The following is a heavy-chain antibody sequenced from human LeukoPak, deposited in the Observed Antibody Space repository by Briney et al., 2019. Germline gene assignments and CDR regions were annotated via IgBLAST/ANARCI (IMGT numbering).Heavy chain of an antibody. V-gene: IGHV3-48*04. CDR1: GFTFSSYR. CDR2: ISGTSRTI. D-gene: IGHD2-15*01. J-gene: IGHJ4*02. Sequence: PGGSLRLSCAASGFTFSSYRLNWVRQAPGKGLEWVSYISGTSRTIYYADSVKGRFTISRDNAKNSLYLQMNSLRAEDTALYYCAKERTTRRHCSGGSCYIAHPIDYWGQGTLVTVSS. CDR3: AKERTTRRHCSGGSCYIAHPIDY.